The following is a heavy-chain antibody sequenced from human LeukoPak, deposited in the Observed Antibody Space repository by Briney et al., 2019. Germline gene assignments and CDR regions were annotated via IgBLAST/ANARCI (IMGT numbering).Heavy chain of an antibody. CDR1: GFTFSSYA. CDR3: AKAINYYGSGSDY. J-gene: IGHJ4*02. CDR2: ISGSGGST. V-gene: IGHV3-23*01. Sequence: GGSLRLSCAASGFTFSSYAMSWVRQAPGKGREWVSAISGSGGSTYYADSVKGRFTISRDNSKNTLYLQMNSLRAEDTAVYYCAKAINYYGSGSDYWGQGTLVTVSS. D-gene: IGHD3-10*01.